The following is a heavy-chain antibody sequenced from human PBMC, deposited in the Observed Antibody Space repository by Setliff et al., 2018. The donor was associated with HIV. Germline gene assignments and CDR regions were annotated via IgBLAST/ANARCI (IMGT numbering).Heavy chain of an antibody. Sequence: ASVKVSCKASGYKFTSYYIHWVRQAPGQGLEWMGWIGAFNGNTHYPQNLQGRVTMTTDTSTRTAYMELRSLRSDDTAVYYCARSEGQWLRPEGALCDYWGQGTLVTVSS. J-gene: IGHJ4*02. CDR3: ARSEGQWLRPEGALCDY. CDR2: IGAFNGNT. D-gene: IGHD5-12*01. V-gene: IGHV1-18*04. CDR1: GYKFTSYY.